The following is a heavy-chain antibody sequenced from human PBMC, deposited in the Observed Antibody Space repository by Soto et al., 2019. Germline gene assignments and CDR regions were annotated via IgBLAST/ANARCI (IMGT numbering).Heavy chain of an antibody. V-gene: IGHV5-51*01. CDR2: IYPDDSDT. Sequence: PGESLKISCKGSGYSFTSYWIGWVRQMPGKGLGWMGVIYPDDSDTIYSPSFQGQVSISADKSISTAYLQWSSLKASDTAMYYCARQLLGSGSYYFDYWGQGTLVTVSS. CDR1: GYSFTSYW. D-gene: IGHD3-10*01. J-gene: IGHJ4*02. CDR3: ARQLLGSGSYYFDY.